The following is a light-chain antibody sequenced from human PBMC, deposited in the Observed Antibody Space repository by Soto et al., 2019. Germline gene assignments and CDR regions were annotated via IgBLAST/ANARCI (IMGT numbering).Light chain of an antibody. CDR2: ATS. CDR1: QTVNSDY. J-gene: IGKJ1*01. CDR3: HQFGYSPRT. Sequence: EIVLTRSPGTLSLSPGETANLSCRASQTVNSDYLAWFQQRPGQAPRLLIFATSRRATDIPDRFSGSGSGTDFTLAIRRLEPEDFAVYYCHQFGYSPRTFGQGTKVDIK. V-gene: IGKV3-20*01.